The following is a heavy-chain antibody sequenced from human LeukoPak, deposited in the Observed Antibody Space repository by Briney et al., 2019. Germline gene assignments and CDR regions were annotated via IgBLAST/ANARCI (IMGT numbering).Heavy chain of an antibody. V-gene: IGHV5-51*01. Sequence: GESLKISCKGSGYSFTSYWIGWVRQMPGKGLEWMGIIYPGDSDTRYSPSFQCQVTISADKSISTAYLQWSSLKASDTAMYYCARVAPQYQLLLDWFDPWGQGTLVTVSS. CDR3: ARVAPQYQLLLDWFDP. CDR2: IYPGDSDT. D-gene: IGHD2-2*01. CDR1: GYSFTSYW. J-gene: IGHJ5*02.